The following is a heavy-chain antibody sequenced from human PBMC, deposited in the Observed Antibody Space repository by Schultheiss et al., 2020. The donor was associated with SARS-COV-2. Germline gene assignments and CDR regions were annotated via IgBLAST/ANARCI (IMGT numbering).Heavy chain of an antibody. D-gene: IGHD3-22*01. CDR1: GGSISSSSYY. Sequence: SQTLSLTCTVSGGSISSSSYYWGWIRQPPGKGLEWIGYIYYSGSTNYNPSLKSRVTISVDTSKNQFSLKLSSVTAADTAVYYCARGRITMIVVDGFDPWGQGTLVTVSS. CDR3: ARGRITMIVVDGFDP. V-gene: IGHV4-61*05. J-gene: IGHJ5*02. CDR2: IYYSGST.